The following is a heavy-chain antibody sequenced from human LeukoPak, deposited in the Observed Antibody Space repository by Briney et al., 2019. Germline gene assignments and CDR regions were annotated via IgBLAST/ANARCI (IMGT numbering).Heavy chain of an antibody. CDR3: ARAGPRRDGYNLDS. J-gene: IGHJ4*02. CDR2: ILNTGST. CDR1: GGSISSYP. Sequence: SETLSRTCTVSGGSISSYPWSWIRQPPGKGLEYIGYILNTGSTNYNPSLKSRVTISADTSKNQVSLKLSSVTAADTAVYYCARAGPRRDGYNLDSWGQGTLVTVSS. V-gene: IGHV4-59*01. D-gene: IGHD5-24*01.